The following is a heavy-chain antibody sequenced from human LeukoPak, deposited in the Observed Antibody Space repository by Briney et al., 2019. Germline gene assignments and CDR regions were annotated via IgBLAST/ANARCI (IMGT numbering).Heavy chain of an antibody. D-gene: IGHD3-9*01. Sequence: ASVKVSCKASGYTFTSYGISWVRQAPGQGLEWMGWISAYNGNTNYAQKLQGRVTMTTDTSTSTAYMELRSLGSDDTAVYYCARVRYDILTGPNYFDYWGQGTLVTVSS. CDR3: ARVRYDILTGPNYFDY. J-gene: IGHJ4*02. V-gene: IGHV1-18*01. CDR2: ISAYNGNT. CDR1: GYTFTSYG.